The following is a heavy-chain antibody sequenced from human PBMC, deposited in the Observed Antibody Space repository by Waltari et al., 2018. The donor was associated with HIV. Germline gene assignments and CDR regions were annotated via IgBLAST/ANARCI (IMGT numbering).Heavy chain of an antibody. CDR1: GYTFTSYD. J-gene: IGHJ4*02. CDR3: ARHKSGYNDN. CDR2: MNTNSNNT. V-gene: IGHV1-8*01. Sequence: QVQLVQSGAEVKKPGASVKVSCKASGYTFTSYDVNWVRQATGQGLEWMGWMNTNSNNTVYAQKFQSRVTMTMNTTISTAYMELSSLRSEDTAVYYCARHKSGYNDNWGQGTLVTVSS. D-gene: IGHD3-3*01.